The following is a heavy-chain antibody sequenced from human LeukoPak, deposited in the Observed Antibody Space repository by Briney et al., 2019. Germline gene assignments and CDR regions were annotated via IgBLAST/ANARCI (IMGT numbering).Heavy chain of an antibody. V-gene: IGHV3-23*01. J-gene: IGHJ4*02. CDR2: TVGGGDGT. CDR3: AKLTTS. Sequence: GGSPRLSCAASGFTVSSNYMSWVRQAPGKGLEWVAATVGGGDGTYYADSVKGRFTISRDNSNNTLYLQMNSLRAEDTAVYYCAKLTTSWGQGTLVTVSS. CDR1: GFTVSSNY. D-gene: IGHD4-11*01.